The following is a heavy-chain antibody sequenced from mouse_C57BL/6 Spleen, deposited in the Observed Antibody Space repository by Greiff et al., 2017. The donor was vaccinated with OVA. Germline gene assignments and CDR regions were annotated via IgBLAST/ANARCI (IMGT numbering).Heavy chain of an antibody. CDR2: INPNNGGT. Sequence: DVQLQESGPELVKPGASVKIPCKASGYTFTDYNMDWVKQSHGKSLEWIGDINPNNGGTIYNQKFKGKATLTVDKSSSTAYMELRSLTSEDTAVYYCARAGYYSDAMDYWGQGTSVTVSS. CDR3: ARAGYYSDAMDY. D-gene: IGHD2-3*01. V-gene: IGHV1-18*01. CDR1: GYTFTDYN. J-gene: IGHJ4*01.